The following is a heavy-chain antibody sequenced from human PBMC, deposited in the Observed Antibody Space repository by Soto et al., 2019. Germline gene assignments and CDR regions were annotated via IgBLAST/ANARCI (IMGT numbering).Heavy chain of an antibody. D-gene: IGHD2-2*01. V-gene: IGHV4-59*01. J-gene: IGHJ4*02. CDR1: PTSISTYY. Sequence: PSETRSLTCALSPTSISTYYRSWLRPSPKSGLEWNGFTYYTGTITYNPSLKTRVAWSGATSKNQFSLKVTSLTPSAPPVYYFAPTWWDGSRSNCFFSFDSWGQGTRVTVSS. CDR3: APTWWDGSRSNCFFSFDS. CDR2: TYYTGTI.